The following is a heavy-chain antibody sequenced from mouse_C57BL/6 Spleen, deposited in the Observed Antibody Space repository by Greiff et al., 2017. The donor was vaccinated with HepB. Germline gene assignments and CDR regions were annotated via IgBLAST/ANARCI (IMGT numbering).Heavy chain of an antibody. CDR2: INYDGSST. CDR1: GFTFSDYY. J-gene: IGHJ2*01. CDR3: ARDDYSSFDY. D-gene: IGHD2-13*01. V-gene: IGHV5-16*01. Sequence: EVKLMESAGGLVQPGSSMKLSCTASGFTFSDYYMAWVRQVPEKGLEWVANINYDGSSTYYLDSLKSRFIISRDNAKNILYLQMSSLKSEDTATYYCARDDYSSFDYWGQGTTLTVSS.